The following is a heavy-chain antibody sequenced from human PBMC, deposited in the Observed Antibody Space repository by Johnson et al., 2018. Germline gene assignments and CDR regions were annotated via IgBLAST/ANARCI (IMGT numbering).Heavy chain of an antibody. J-gene: IGHJ2*01. CDR3: ARDRAVAGAIYWYFDL. CDR2: MAYDGTNT. V-gene: IGHV3-30-3*01. CDR1: GFTFSTHT. Sequence: QVQLVESGGGVVQPGRPXRLSCAASGFTFSTHTMHWVRQAPGKGLEWVAVMAYDGTNTFPADSVKGRFTISRENSRNKLYLQMNSLRADDTAVYDCARDRAVAGAIYWYFDLWGRGTLITVSS. D-gene: IGHD6-19*01.